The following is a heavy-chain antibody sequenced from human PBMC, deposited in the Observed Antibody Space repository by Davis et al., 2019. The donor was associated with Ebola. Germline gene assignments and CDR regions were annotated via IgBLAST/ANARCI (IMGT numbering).Heavy chain of an antibody. CDR3: AKSGLSFGVVKYHYGMDV. D-gene: IGHD3-3*01. V-gene: IGHV3-23*01. J-gene: IGHJ6*04. CDR2: ISGSGGST. Sequence: PGGSLRLSCTDSVITFSSYAMTWVRQAPGKGLEWVSAISGSGGSTHYADSVKGRFTISRDNSKKTLYLQMNSLRAEDTAVYYCAKSGLSFGVVKYHYGMDVWGKGTTVTVSS. CDR1: VITFSSYA.